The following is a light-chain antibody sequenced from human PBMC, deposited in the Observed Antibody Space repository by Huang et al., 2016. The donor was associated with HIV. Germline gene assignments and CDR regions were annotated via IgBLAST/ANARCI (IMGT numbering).Light chain of an antibody. CDR1: QSVSSY. V-gene: IGKV3-11*01. Sequence: EIVLTQSPATLSLSPGERATLSCRASQSVSSYLAWYQQKPGQAPRLLIYDASNRATGIPARFSGSGSGTDFTLTISSLEPEGFAVYYCQQRSNWPRMYTFGQGTKLEIK. J-gene: IGKJ2*01. CDR2: DAS. CDR3: QQRSNWPRMYT.